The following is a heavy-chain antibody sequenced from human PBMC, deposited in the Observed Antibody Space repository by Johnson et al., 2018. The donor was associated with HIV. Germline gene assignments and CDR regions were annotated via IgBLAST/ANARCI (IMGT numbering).Heavy chain of an antibody. J-gene: IGHJ3*02. D-gene: IGHD6-13*01. CDR3: ARDGVYSSPHDAFDI. CDR1: GFTFSSYW. CDR2: IKQDGSEQ. Sequence: VQLVESGGGLVQPGGSLRLSCAASGFTFSSYWMSWVRQAPGKGLEWVANIKQDGSEQYYVDSLKGRFTISRDNAKNSLYLQMDSLRAGDSAVYYCARDGVYSSPHDAFDIWGQGTMVTVSP. V-gene: IGHV3-7*05.